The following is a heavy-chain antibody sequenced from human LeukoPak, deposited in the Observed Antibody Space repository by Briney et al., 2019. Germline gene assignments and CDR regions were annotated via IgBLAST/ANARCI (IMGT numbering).Heavy chain of an antibody. CDR2: ISYDGSNK. CDR3: ARAIEDDAFDI. V-gene: IGHV3-30*03. CDR1: GFTFSSYG. J-gene: IGHJ3*02. Sequence: PGGSLRLSCAASGFTFSSYGMHWVRQAPGKGLEWVAVISYDGSNKYYADSVKGRFTISRDNAKNSLYLQMNSLRAEDTAVYYCARAIEDDAFDIWGQGTMVTVSS.